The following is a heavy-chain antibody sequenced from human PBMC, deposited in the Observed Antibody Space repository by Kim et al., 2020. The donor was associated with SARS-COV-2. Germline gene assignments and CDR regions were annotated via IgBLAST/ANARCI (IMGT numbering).Heavy chain of an antibody. J-gene: IGHJ4*02. CDR1: GGSISSYY. D-gene: IGHD5-18*01. CDR2: IYYSGST. CDR3: ARWGYSYNKFAY. Sequence: SETLSLPCTVSGGSISSYYWSWIRQPPGKGLEWIGYIYYSGSTNYNPSLKSRVTISVDTSKNQSSLRLSSVTAADTAVYYCARWGYSYNKFAYWGQGTLVTVSS. V-gene: IGHV4-59*08.